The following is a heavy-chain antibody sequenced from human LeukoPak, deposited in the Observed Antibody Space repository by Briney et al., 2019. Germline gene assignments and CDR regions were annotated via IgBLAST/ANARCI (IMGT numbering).Heavy chain of an antibody. V-gene: IGHV3-23*01. D-gene: IGHD4-17*01. CDR2: ISGSGGTT. CDR3: AKDRYGDQNWFDP. CDR1: GFTFSSYA. J-gene: IGHJ5*02. Sequence: GGSLRLSCAASGFTFSSYAMTWVRQAPGKGLEWVSTISGSGGTTYYADSVKGQFTISRDNSKNTLYLQMNSLRAEDTAVYYCAKDRYGDQNWFDPWGQGTLVTVSS.